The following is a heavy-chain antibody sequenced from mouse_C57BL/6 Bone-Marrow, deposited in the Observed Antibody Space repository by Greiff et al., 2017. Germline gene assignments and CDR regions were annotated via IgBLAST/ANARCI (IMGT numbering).Heavy chain of an antibody. V-gene: IGHV5-17*01. CDR1: GFTFSDYG. J-gene: IGHJ3*01. CDR2: ISSGSSTI. Sequence: EVKVVESGGGLVKPGGSLKLPCAASGFTFSDYGMHWVRQAPEKGLEWVAYISSGSSTIYYADTVKGRFTISRDNAKNTLFLQMTSLRSEDTAMYYCARGLLRAWFAYWGQGTLVTVSA. D-gene: IGHD1-1*01. CDR3: ARGLLRAWFAY.